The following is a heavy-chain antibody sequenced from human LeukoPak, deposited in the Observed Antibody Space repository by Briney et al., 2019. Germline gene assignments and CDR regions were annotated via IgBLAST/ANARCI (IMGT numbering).Heavy chain of an antibody. V-gene: IGHV5-51*01. CDR3: ARHYGGWFDP. CDR2: IYPGDSDT. CDR1: GYSFNTYW. D-gene: IGHD3-16*01. Sequence: GESLKISCQGSGYSFNTYWIGWVRQMPGKGLEWMGIIYPGDSDTRYSPSLQGQVTISADKSISTAYLQWRSLKASDTAMYYCARHYGGWFDPWGQGTLVTVSS. J-gene: IGHJ5*02.